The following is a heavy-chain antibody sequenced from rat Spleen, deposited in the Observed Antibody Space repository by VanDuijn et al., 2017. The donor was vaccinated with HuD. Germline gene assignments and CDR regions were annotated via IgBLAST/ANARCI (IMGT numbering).Heavy chain of an antibody. Sequence: EVQLVESGGGLVQPGRSLKLSCVASGFTFNNYWMTWIRQAPGKGLEWVASIPNTVGSSYYPDSVKGRFTTSRDNAKSTLYLQMNSLRSEDTATYYCTRDRGIGTTTYYVMDAWGQGASVTVSS. V-gene: IGHV5-31*01. CDR1: GFTFNNYW. CDR3: TRDRGIGTTTYYVMDA. CDR2: IPNTVGSS. D-gene: IGHD1-5*01. J-gene: IGHJ4*01.